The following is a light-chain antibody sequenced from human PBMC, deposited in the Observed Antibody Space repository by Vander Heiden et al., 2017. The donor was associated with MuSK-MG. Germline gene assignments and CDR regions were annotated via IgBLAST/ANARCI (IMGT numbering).Light chain of an antibody. CDR2: ATS. J-gene: IGKJ4*01. CDR1: QSVNNH. V-gene: IGKV1-39*01. CDR3: QQTDSTSPVT. Sequence: DIQMTQSPSSLSASVGDRVTITCRASQSVNNHLNWYQQKPGKAPNLLIYATSTLQTGVPSRFSGSGSGTDFTLTISSLQPDDFATYYCQQTDSTSPVTFGGGTKVEI.